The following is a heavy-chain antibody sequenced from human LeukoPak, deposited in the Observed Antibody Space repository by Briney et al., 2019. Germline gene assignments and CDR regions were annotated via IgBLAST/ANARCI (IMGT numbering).Heavy chain of an antibody. J-gene: IGHJ2*01. Sequence: SQTLSLTCTVSGDSISSGDYYWSWIRQPAGKGLEWIGRISSSGSTNYNPSLKSRVTISVDTSKNQFSLKLRSVTAADTAVYYCARAGYGDYRYFDLWGRGTLVTVSA. D-gene: IGHD4-17*01. V-gene: IGHV4-61*02. CDR3: ARAGYGDYRYFDL. CDR1: GDSISSGDYY. CDR2: ISSSGST.